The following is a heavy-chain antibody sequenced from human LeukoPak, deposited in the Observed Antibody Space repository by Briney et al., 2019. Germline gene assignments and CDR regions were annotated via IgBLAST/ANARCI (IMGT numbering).Heavy chain of an antibody. CDR2: ISAYNGNT. CDR1: GYTFTSYG. Sequence: ASVKVSCTASGYTFTSYGISWVRQAPGQGLEWMGWISAYNGNTNYAQKLQGRVTMTTDTSTSTAYMELRSLRSDDTAVYYCARVASITIFGVVNNWFDPWGQGTLVTVSS. CDR3: ARVASITIFGVVNNWFDP. D-gene: IGHD3-3*01. V-gene: IGHV1-18*01. J-gene: IGHJ5*02.